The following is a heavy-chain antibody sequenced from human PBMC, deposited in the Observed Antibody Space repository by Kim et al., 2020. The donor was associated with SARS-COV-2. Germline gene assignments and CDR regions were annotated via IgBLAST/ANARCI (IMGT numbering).Heavy chain of an antibody. CDR3: ARRRITIFGVVKGDWFDP. J-gene: IGHJ5*02. D-gene: IGHD3-3*01. Sequence: SRVTISVDTSKNQFSLKLSSVTAADTAVYYCARRRITIFGVVKGDWFDPWGQGTLVTVSS. V-gene: IGHV4-30-2*05.